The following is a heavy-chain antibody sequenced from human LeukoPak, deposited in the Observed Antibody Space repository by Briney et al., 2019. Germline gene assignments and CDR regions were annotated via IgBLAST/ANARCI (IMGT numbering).Heavy chain of an antibody. Sequence: ASVKVSCKASGYTFTGYGISWVRQAPGQGLEWMGWISAYNGNTNYAQKLQGRVTMTTDTSTSTAYMELRSLRSDDTAVYYCARVAPSEYCSGGSCYGYYFDYWGQGTLVTVSS. J-gene: IGHJ4*02. CDR3: ARVAPSEYCSGGSCYGYYFDY. CDR2: ISAYNGNT. CDR1: GYTFTGYG. V-gene: IGHV1-18*01. D-gene: IGHD2-15*01.